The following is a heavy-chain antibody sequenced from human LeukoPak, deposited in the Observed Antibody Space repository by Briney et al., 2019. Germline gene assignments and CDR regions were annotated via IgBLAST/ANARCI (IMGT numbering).Heavy chain of an antibody. CDR3: ARGDLHDLDY. Sequence: ASVKVSCKASGGTFSSYAISWVRQAPGQGLEWMGWISAYNGNTNYAQELQGRVTMTTDTSTSTAYMELRSLRSDDTAVYYCARGDLHDLDYWGQGTLVTVSS. V-gene: IGHV1-18*01. CDR2: ISAYNGNT. D-gene: IGHD3-16*01. J-gene: IGHJ4*02. CDR1: GGTFSSYA.